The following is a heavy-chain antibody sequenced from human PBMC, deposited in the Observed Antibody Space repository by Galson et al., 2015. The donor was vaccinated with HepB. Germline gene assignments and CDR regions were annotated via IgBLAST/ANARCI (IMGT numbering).Heavy chain of an antibody. CDR1: GFTLSCYG. J-gene: IGHJ4*02. CDR2: IWSDGSNK. D-gene: IGHD2-2*01. Sequence: SLRLSCAASGFTLSCYGMHWVRQAPGKGLEWVAGIWSDGSNKNYADSVKGRFAISRDISKNTLYLQMNSLRAEDTAVYYCARARSSTWYTDSWGQGTLVTVSS. CDR3: ARARSSTWYTDS. V-gene: IGHV3-33*08.